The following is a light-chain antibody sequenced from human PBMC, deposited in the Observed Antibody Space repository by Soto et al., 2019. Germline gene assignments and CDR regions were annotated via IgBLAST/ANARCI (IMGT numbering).Light chain of an antibody. Sequence: EIVLTQSPGSLSLSPGERATLSCRASQSVSSTFFAWYQQRPGQAPRLLMYGASSRATGIPERFSGSGSGTDFTLTISRLEPEDFAVYYCQKCDSSVTFGQGTKVEIK. CDR3: QKCDSSVT. CDR1: QSVSSTF. CDR2: GAS. V-gene: IGKV3-20*01. J-gene: IGKJ1*01.